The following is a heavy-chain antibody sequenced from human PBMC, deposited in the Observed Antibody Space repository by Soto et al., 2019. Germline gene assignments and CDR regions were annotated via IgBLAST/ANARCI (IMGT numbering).Heavy chain of an antibody. CDR3: ARYXGDGDYYDSSGFDY. J-gene: IGHJ4*02. D-gene: IGHD3-22*01. CDR1: GGTFSSYA. V-gene: IGHV1-69*13. Sequence: SVKVSCKASGGTFSSYAISWVRQAPGQGLEWMGGIIPIFGTANYAQKFQGRVTITADESTSTAYMELSSLRSEDTAVYYCARYXGDGDYYDSSGFDYWGQGTLVTVSS. CDR2: IIPIFGTA.